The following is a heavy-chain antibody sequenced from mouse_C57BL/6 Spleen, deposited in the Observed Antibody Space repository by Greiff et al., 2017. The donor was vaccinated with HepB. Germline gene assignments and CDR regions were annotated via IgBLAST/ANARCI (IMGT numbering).Heavy chain of an antibody. J-gene: IGHJ3*01. CDR2: IYPGSGST. D-gene: IGHD3-2*02. V-gene: IGHV1-55*01. CDR3: AREGPTAQAAWFAY. CDR1: GYTFTSYW. Sequence: QVQLQQPGAELVKPGASVKMSCKASGYTFTSYWITWVKQRPGQGLEWIGDIYPGSGSTNYNEKFKSKATLTVDTSSSTAYMQLSSLTSEDSAVYYCAREGPTAQAAWFAYWGQGTLVTVSA.